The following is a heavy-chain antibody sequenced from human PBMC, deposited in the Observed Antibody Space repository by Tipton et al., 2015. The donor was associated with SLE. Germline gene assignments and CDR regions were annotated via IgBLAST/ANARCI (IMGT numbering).Heavy chain of an antibody. CDR1: GGSISSHY. D-gene: IGHD3-10*01. Sequence: TLSLTCTVSGGSISSHYWSWIRQPPGKGLEWIGYIYYSGSTNHNPSLKSRVTISVDTSKNPFSLKLSSVTAADTAVYYCASGGYGSGSHYLGGWFDPWGRGTLVTVSS. CDR2: IYYSGST. CDR3: ASGGYGSGSHYLGGWFDP. V-gene: IGHV4-59*08. J-gene: IGHJ5*02.